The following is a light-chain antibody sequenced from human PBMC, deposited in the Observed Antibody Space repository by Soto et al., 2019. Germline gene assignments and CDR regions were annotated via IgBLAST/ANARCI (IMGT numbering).Light chain of an antibody. V-gene: IGKV3-15*01. CDR2: GAS. Sequence: EIVMTQSPATLSVSPGERATLSCRASQSVSSNLAWYQQKPGQAPRLHIYGASTRATGIPARFSGSGSGTEFTLTISSLQSEDFAVYYCQQYNNWPSLTFGGGTKVDIK. CDR1: QSVSSN. CDR3: QQYNNWPSLT. J-gene: IGKJ4*01.